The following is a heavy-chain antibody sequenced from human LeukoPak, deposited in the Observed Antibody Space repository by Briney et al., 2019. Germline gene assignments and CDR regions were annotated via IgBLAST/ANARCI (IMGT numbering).Heavy chain of an antibody. J-gene: IGHJ6*03. V-gene: IGHV3-7*01. CDR2: IKQDGSEK. Sequence: PGGSLRLSCAASGFTFSSYWMSWVRQAPGKGLEWVANIKQDGSEKYYVDSVKGRFTISRDNAKNSLYLQMNSLRAEDTAVYYCARGSGSYYYYYYMDVWGKGTTVTVSS. CDR1: GFTFSSYW. D-gene: IGHD1-26*01. CDR3: ARGSGSYYYYYYMDV.